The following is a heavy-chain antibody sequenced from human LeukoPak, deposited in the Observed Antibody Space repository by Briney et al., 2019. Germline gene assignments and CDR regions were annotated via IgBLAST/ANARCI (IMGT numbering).Heavy chain of an antibody. Sequence: ASVKVSCKASGYTFTSYGISWVRQAPGQGLEWMGWFSAYNGNTNYAQKLQGRVTMTTDTSTSTGYMELRSLRSDDTAVYYCARVSPGYSYGNWFDPWGQGPLVTVSS. J-gene: IGHJ5*02. CDR3: ARVSPGYSYGNWFDP. CDR1: GYTFTSYG. CDR2: FSAYNGNT. D-gene: IGHD5-18*01. V-gene: IGHV1-18*01.